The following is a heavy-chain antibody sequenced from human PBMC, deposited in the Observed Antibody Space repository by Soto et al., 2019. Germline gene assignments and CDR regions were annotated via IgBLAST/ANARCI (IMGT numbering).Heavy chain of an antibody. D-gene: IGHD5-18*01. CDR2: ISAGNGNT. CDR1: GSSFTSYT. V-gene: IGHV1-3*01. J-gene: IGHJ6*02. CDR3: ASIVTGWPRNSLDV. Sequence: ASVKLSCKASGSSFTSYTMHWVRQAPGQRPEWMAWISAGNGNTKYSEKFQGRVTITRDTSASTAYMELSSLRSEDTAVYYCASIVTGWPRNSLDVWGQGTTVTVSS.